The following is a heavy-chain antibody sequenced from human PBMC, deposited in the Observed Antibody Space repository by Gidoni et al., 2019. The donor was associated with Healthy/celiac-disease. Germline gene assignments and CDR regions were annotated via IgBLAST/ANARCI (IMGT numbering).Heavy chain of an antibody. J-gene: IGHJ5*02. D-gene: IGHD3-10*01. CDR1: GSISSGGYY. CDR3: ARGGDTMVRGVHTINSASS. Sequence: GSISSGGYYWSWIRQQPGKGLEWIGYIYYSGSTYYNPSLKSRVTISVDTSKNQFSLKLSSVTAADPAVYYCARGGDTMVRGVHTINSASSWGQGTLVTVSS. V-gene: IGHV4-31*02. CDR2: IYYSGST.